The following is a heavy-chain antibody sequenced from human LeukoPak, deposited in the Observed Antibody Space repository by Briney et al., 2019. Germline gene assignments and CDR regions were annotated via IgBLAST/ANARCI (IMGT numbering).Heavy chain of an antibody. J-gene: IGHJ4*02. V-gene: IGHV5-51*01. Sequence: GESLKISCKGSGYRFTEYWIAWVRQMPGKGLEWMGIVYPSNSETRHSPSFQGQVTISADKSISTAYLQWSSLEASDTAMYFCARHRYSGSDTQGFDSWGQGTLVTVSS. CDR2: VYPSNSET. CDR3: ARHRYSGSDTQGFDS. CDR1: GYRFTEYW. D-gene: IGHD5-12*01.